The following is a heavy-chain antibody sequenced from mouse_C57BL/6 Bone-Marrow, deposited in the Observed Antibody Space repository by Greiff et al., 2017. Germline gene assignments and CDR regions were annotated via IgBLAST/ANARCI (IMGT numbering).Heavy chain of an antibody. Sequence: VQLQQSGPELVRPGASVKISCKAPGYTFTSRWMQRVSQRRGRGLWGIGEIFPGSGSTYYNEKLKVKATLTVDTSSSTAYMQLSSLTSEDSAVYFCARSRSNYLFDYWGQGTTLTVSS. V-gene: IGHV1-56*01. CDR2: IFPGSGST. CDR1: GYTFTSRW. D-gene: IGHD2-5*01. J-gene: IGHJ2*01. CDR3: ARSRSNYLFDY.